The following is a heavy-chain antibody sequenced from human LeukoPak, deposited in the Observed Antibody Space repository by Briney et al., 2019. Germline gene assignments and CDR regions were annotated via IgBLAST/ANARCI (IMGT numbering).Heavy chain of an antibody. CDR1: GCTFTSYG. CDR2: ISAYNGNT. CDR3: AIIVVVPAAMHAFDI. D-gene: IGHD2-2*01. J-gene: IGHJ3*02. V-gene: IGHV1-18*01. Sequence: ASVKVSCKASGCTFTSYGISWVRQAPGQGLEWMGWISAYNGNTNYAQKFQGRVTMTRNTSISTAYMELSSLRSEDTAVYYCAIIVVVPAAMHAFDIWGQGTMVTVSS.